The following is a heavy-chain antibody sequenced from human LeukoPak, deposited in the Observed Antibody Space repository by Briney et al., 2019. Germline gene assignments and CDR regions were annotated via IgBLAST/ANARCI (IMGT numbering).Heavy chain of an antibody. CDR1: GGTFSSYT. Sequence: SVKVSYKASGGTFSSYTISWVRQAPGQGLEWMGRIIPILGIANYAQKFQGRVTITADKSTSTAYMELSSLRSEDTAVYYCAREGRIAAALDYWGQGTLVTVSS. CDR2: IIPILGIA. CDR3: AREGRIAAALDY. D-gene: IGHD6-13*01. J-gene: IGHJ4*02. V-gene: IGHV1-69*04.